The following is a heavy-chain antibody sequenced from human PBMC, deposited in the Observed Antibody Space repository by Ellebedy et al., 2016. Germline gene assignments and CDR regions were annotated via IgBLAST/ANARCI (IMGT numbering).Heavy chain of an antibody. CDR1: GFTFSDYY. D-gene: IGHD3-10*01. CDR3: ARGSSWFDP. J-gene: IGHJ5*02. Sequence: GESLKISXAASGFTFSDYYMSWIRQAPGKGLEWVSYISSSSSYTNYADSVKGRFTISRDNAKNLLYLQMNSLRAEDTALYYCARGSSWFDPWGQGTLVTVSS. CDR2: ISSSSSYT. V-gene: IGHV3-11*05.